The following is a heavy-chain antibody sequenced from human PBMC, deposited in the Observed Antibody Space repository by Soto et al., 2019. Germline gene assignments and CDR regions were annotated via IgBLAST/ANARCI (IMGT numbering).Heavy chain of an antibody. Sequence: EVQLVESGGGLVKPGGSLRLSCAASGFTFSTYNMNWVRQAPGKGLEWVSSISSSSSHMYYADSVKGRFTISRDNAKDSLYLQMNSLRAEDTAVYYCARVYFYDSSEGPKFEYWGKGTLVTVSS. CDR1: GFTFSTYN. J-gene: IGHJ4*02. CDR2: ISSSSSHM. V-gene: IGHV3-21*01. D-gene: IGHD3-22*01. CDR3: ARVYFYDSSEGPKFEY.